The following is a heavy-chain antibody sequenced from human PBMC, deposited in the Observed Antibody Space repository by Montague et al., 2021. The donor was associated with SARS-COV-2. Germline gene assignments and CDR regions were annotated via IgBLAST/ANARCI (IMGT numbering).Heavy chain of an antibody. Sequence: SETLSLTCAVYSGSLSGCYWSWIRQAPGKGLEWIGEINYSGDTYYNPSLTSRVTISMDTSESQFSLKMTSVTAADTAVYYCARGTKRVFTYDYDSSGYASDYWGQGTLVTVSS. CDR3: ARGTKRVFTYDYDSSGYASDY. V-gene: IGHV4-34*01. CDR1: SGSLSGCY. CDR2: INYSGDT. J-gene: IGHJ4*02. D-gene: IGHD3-22*01.